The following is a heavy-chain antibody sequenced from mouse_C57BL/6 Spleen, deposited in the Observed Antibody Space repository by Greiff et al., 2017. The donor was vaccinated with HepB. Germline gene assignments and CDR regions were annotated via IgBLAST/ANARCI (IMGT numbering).Heavy chain of an antibody. V-gene: IGHV1-69*01. Sequence: VQLQQSGAELVMPGASVKLSCKASGYTFTSYWMHWVKQRPGQGPEWIGEIDPSDSYTNYNQKFKGKSTLTVDKSSSSAYMQLSSLTSEDSAVYYCARSNWNWYFDVWGTGTTVTVSS. CDR3: ARSNWNWYFDV. J-gene: IGHJ1*03. D-gene: IGHD4-1*01. CDR1: GYTFTSYW. CDR2: IDPSDSYT.